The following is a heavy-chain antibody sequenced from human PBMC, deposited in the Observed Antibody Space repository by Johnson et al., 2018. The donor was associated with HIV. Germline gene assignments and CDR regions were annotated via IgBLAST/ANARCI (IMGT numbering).Heavy chain of an antibody. CDR2: ISYDGGNK. Sequence: QVQLVESGGGVVQPGRSLRLSCAASGFTFSSYAMHWVRQAPGKGLEWVAVISYDGGNKYYADSVKGRFTISRDNSKNTLYLQMNSLRAEDTALYYWARDMETGDDYVWGSYQLGAFDIWGQGTMVTVSS. CDR1: GFTFSSYA. J-gene: IGHJ3*02. CDR3: ARDMETGDDYVWGSYQLGAFDI. V-gene: IGHV3-30-3*01. D-gene: IGHD3-16*02.